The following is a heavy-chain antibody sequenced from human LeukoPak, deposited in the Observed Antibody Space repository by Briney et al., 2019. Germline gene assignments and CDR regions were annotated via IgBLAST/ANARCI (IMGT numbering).Heavy chain of an antibody. V-gene: IGHV5-51*01. D-gene: IGHD1/OR15-1a*01. Sequence: GGSLEISCKGSGYRFTSYWIGWVRQMPGKGLEWMGIIYPGDSDTRYSPSFQGQVTISADKSISTAYLQWSSLKASDTAMYYCARLRGRQTTDAFDIWGQGTMVTVSS. CDR3: ARLRGRQTTDAFDI. J-gene: IGHJ3*02. CDR1: GYRFTSYW. CDR2: IYPGDSDT.